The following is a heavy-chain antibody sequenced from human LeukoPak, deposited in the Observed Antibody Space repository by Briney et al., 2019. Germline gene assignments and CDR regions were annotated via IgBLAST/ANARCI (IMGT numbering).Heavy chain of an antibody. J-gene: IGHJ3*02. Sequence: ASVKVSCKASGYTFTSYGISWVRQAPGQGLEWMGWISAYNGNTNYAQKLQGRVTMTTDTSTSTAYMELRSLRSDDTAVYYCARRRVSYYYVPDDAFDIWGQGTMVTVSS. CDR1: GYTFTSYG. V-gene: IGHV1-18*01. D-gene: IGHD3-10*02. CDR2: ISAYNGNT. CDR3: ARRRVSYYYVPDDAFDI.